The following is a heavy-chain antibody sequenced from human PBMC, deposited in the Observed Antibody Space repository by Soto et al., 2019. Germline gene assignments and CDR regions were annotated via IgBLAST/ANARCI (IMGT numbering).Heavy chain of an antibody. CDR2: ISSSSSYI. V-gene: IGHV3-21*01. CDR3: ARDRPATAIRGPFDY. J-gene: IGHJ4*02. D-gene: IGHD2-2*02. CDR1: GFTFSSYS. Sequence: GGSLRLSCAASGFTFSSYSMNWVRQAPGKGLEWVSSISSSSSYIYYADSVKGRFTISRDNAKNSLYLQMNSLRAEDTAVYYCARDRPATAIRGPFDYWGQGTLVTVSS.